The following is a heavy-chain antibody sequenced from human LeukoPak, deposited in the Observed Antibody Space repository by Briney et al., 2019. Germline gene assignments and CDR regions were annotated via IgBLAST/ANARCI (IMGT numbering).Heavy chain of an antibody. CDR1: GFTFSSYA. Sequence: GGSLRLSCAASGFTFSSYAMSWVRQAPGKGLEWVSAISGSGGSTYYADSVKGRFTTSRDNSRKTLYLQMNSLRAEDTAVYYCARAFYSGAWYGMDVWGKGTTVTVSS. V-gene: IGHV3-23*01. CDR3: ARAFYSGAWYGMDV. CDR2: ISGSGGST. J-gene: IGHJ6*04. D-gene: IGHD6-19*01.